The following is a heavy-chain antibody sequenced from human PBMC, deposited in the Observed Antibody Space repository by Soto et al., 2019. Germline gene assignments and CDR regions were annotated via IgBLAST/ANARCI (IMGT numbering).Heavy chain of an antibody. CDR2: ISDDGVSK. V-gene: IGHV3-30*03. J-gene: IGHJ4*02. CDR1: GFTFSNYG. Sequence: GGSLRLSCAASGFTFSNYGMHWVRQAPGKGLEWVAVISDDGVSKYYADSVQGRFTISRDNSESAVFLQMNSLRPDDTALYFCARAHYFGSGTSYTLYYWGQGTQVTVSS. D-gene: IGHD3-10*01. CDR3: ARAHYFGSGTSYTLYY.